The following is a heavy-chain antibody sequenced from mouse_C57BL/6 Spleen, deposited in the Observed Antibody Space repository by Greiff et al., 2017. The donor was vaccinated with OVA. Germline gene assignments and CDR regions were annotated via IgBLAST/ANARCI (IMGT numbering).Heavy chain of an antibody. CDR1: GFTFSDYY. CDR3: ARGRYYGSSYNAMDY. D-gene: IGHD1-1*01. J-gene: IGHJ4*01. V-gene: IGHV5-16*01. Sequence: EVQLVESEGGLVQPGSSMKLSCTASGFTFSDYYMAWVRQVPEKGLEWVANINYDGSSTYYLDSLKSRFIISRDNAKNILYLQMSSLKSEDTATYYCARGRYYGSSYNAMDYWGQGTSVTVSS. CDR2: INYDGSST.